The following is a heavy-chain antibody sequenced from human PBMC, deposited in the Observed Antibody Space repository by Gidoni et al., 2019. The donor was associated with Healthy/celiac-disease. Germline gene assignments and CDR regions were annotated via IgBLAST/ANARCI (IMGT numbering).Heavy chain of an antibody. J-gene: IGHJ4*02. V-gene: IGHV3-7*01. D-gene: IGHD6-19*01. CDR3: AREFRAVAAD. CDR2: IKQDGSEK. CDR1: GFTFSSYW. Sequence: EVQLLESGGGLVQPGGSLRLSCAASGFTFSSYWISWVRQAPGKGLEWVANIKQDGSEKYYVDSVKGRFTISRDNAKNSLYLQMNSLRAEDTAVYYCAREFRAVAADWGQGTLVTVSS.